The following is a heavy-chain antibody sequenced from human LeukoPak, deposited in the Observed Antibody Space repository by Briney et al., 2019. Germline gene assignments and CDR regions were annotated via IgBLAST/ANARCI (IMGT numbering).Heavy chain of an antibody. J-gene: IGHJ5*02. CDR1: GYTFTGYY. Sequence: ASVKVSCKASGYTFTGYYLHWVRQAPGQGLEWMGWINPISGVTGSAQKFQGRVTITRDKSISTVYMELSRLTSDDTAIYFCARVGSSGWYHWFDPWGQGTLVTVSS. V-gene: IGHV1-2*02. D-gene: IGHD6-19*01. CDR3: ARVGSSGWYHWFDP. CDR2: INPISGVT.